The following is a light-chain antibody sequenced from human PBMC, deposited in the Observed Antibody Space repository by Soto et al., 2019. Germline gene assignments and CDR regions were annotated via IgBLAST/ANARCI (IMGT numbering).Light chain of an antibody. V-gene: IGLV2-11*01. J-gene: IGLJ3*02. CDR1: SSDVVGYNY. CDR2: DVS. Sequence: QSALTQPRSVSGSPGQSVTISCTGTSSDVVGYNYLSWYQQHPGKAPKLMIYDVSKWPSGVPDRFSGSKSGNTASLTISGVQAEDEADYYCCSYAGNSLWVFGGGTKLTVL. CDR3: CSYAGNSLWV.